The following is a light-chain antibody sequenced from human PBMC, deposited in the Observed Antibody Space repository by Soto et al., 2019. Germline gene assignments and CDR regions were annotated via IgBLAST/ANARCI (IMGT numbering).Light chain of an antibody. CDR3: QTWVTGSRI. CDR1: SGHSSYA. V-gene: IGLV4-69*01. CDR2: LNSDGSD. J-gene: IGLJ2*01. Sequence: QPVLTQSPSASASLGASVRLTCTLSSGHSSYAIAWHQQQPGKGPRYLIKLNSDGSDIKGDGIPDRFSGSSSGGERYLTISGLQSEDEDDYYCQTWVTGSRIFGGGTKLTVL.